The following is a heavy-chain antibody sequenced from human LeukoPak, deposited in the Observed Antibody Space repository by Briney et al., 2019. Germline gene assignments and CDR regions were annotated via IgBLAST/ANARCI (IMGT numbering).Heavy chain of an antibody. CDR3: VRVLSGSWDWFDP. Sequence: ETGGSLRLSCAASGFTFSRYWIHWVRQAPGKGLAWVSRINPDGSTTTYADSVKGRFTISRDNAKNTVYLQMNSLRAEDTALYHCVRVLSGSWDWFDPWGQGTLVTVSS. CDR2: INPDGSTT. J-gene: IGHJ5*02. D-gene: IGHD3-22*01. CDR1: GFTFSRYW. V-gene: IGHV3-74*01.